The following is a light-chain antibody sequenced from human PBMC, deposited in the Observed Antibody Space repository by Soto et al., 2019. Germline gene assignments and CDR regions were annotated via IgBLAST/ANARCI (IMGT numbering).Light chain of an antibody. Sequence: DIQMTQSPSTLSASVGDRVTITCRAIQSISTWLAWYQHKPGKAPKLLIYDASSLESGVPSRFSGSGSGTEFTLTISSLQPDDFATYYCQQYNSYSPERTFGQGTKVEIK. J-gene: IGKJ1*01. CDR1: QSISTW. CDR2: DAS. V-gene: IGKV1-5*01. CDR3: QQYNSYSPERT.